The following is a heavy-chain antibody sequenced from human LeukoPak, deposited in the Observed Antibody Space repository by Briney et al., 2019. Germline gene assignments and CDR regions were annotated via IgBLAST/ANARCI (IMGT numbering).Heavy chain of an antibody. J-gene: IGHJ4*02. D-gene: IGHD3-10*01. V-gene: IGHV1-2*02. CDR3: ARDRVVRGVMVY. CDR2: INPNSGGT. CDR1: GYTFTSYD. Sequence: ASVKVSCKASGYTFTSYDINWVRQATGQGLEWMGWINPNSGGTNYAQKFQGRVTMTRDTSISTAYMELSRLRSDDTAVYYCARDRVVRGVMVYWGQGTLVTVSS.